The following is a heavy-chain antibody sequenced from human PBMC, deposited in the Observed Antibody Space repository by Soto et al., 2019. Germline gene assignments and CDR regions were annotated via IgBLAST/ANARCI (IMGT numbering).Heavy chain of an antibody. CDR2: IDEYGSTI. CDR1: GFTFSSYW. J-gene: IGHJ4*02. CDR3: TRDIGGKVAY. V-gene: IGHV3-74*01. Sequence: EVQLVESGGGLVQPRGYLRLSCAASGFTFSSYWMHWVRQVTGKGLLWVSRIDEYGSTINYADSVNGRFTISRDNARNTLYLEMNSLRAEDTALDYCTRDIGGKVAYWGQGTLVTVSS. D-gene: IGHD3-10*01.